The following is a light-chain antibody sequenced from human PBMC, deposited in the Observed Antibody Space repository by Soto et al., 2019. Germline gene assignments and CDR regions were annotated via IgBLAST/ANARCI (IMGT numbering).Light chain of an antibody. CDR2: GAS. CDR3: QQYSSFPRT. Sequence: EIVMTQSPATLSVSPGERATLSCRASQSVSSSHLAWYQQKPGLAPRLLIYGASSRATGIPDRFGGSGSGTDFTLTISRLEPDDFAVYYCQQYSSFPRTFGQGTKVDIK. J-gene: IGKJ1*01. V-gene: IGKV3-20*01. CDR1: QSVSSSH.